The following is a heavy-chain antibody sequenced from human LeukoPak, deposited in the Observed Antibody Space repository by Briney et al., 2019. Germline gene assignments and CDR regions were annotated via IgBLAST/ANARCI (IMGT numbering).Heavy chain of an antibody. CDR2: IYRDGSQK. D-gene: IGHD4/OR15-4a*01. V-gene: IGHV3-7*03. CDR3: ARRAGAYSHPYDY. Sequence: GGSLRLSCGASGFTFSSSWMSWVRQAPGKGLEWVANIYRDGSQKYYVDSVKGRFTISRDNAKSSLYLQMNSLRAEDTAVYYCARRAGAYSHPYDYWGQGTLVTVSS. CDR1: GFTFSSSW. J-gene: IGHJ4*02.